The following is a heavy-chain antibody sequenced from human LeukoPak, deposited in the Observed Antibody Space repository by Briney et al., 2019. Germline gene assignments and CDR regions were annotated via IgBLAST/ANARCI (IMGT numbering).Heavy chain of an antibody. CDR2: ISAYNGNT. D-gene: IGHD6-13*01. V-gene: IGHV1-18*01. Sequence: ASVKVSCKASGYTFTSYGISWVRQAPGQGLEWMGWISAYNGNTNYAQKLQGRVTMTTDTSTSTAYMELRSLRSDDTAVYYCARDLVPLAAAGYYGMDVWGQGTTVTVSS. CDR3: ARDLVPLAAAGYYGMDV. CDR1: GYTFTSYG. J-gene: IGHJ6*02.